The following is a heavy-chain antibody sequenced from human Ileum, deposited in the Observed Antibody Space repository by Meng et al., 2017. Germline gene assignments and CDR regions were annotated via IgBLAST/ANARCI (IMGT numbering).Heavy chain of an antibody. CDR3: AKGKYGSGSYPYYFDY. D-gene: IGHD3-10*01. V-gene: IGHV3-23*01. CDR2: ISGSGGST. Sequence: GGSLRPSGAASGFTFSSYARSGVRQAPGKGLEWVSAISGSGGSTYYADSVKGRFTISRDNSKNTLYLQMNSLRAEDTAVYYCAKGKYGSGSYPYYFDYWGQGTRVTVSS. J-gene: IGHJ4*02. CDR1: GFTFSSYA.